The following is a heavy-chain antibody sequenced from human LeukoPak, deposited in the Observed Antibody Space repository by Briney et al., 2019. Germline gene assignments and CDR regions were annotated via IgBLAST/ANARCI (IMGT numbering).Heavy chain of an antibody. V-gene: IGHV3-48*03. CDR3: ARFRGRIAAATIYYYYYMDV. D-gene: IGHD6-13*01. Sequence: GGPLRLSCAASGFTFSSYEMNWVRQAPGKGLEWVSYISSSGSTIYYADSVKGRFTISRDNAKNSLYLQMNSLRAEDTAVYYCARFRGRIAAATIYYYYYMDVWGKGTTVTISS. J-gene: IGHJ6*03. CDR2: ISSSGSTI. CDR1: GFTFSSYE.